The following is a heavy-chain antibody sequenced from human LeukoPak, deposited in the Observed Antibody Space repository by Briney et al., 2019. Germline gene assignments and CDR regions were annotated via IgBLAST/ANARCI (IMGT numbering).Heavy chain of an antibody. CDR1: GFTFSSYA. CDR3: AKVIGYSYGCVDY. CDR2: ISGSGGST. V-gene: IGHV3-23*01. D-gene: IGHD5-18*01. Sequence: GGSLRLSCAASGFTFSSYAMSWVRQAPGKGLEWVSAISGSGGSTCYADSVKGRFTISRDNSKNTLYLQMNSLRAEDTAVYYFAKVIGYSYGCVDYWGQGTLVTVSS. J-gene: IGHJ4*02.